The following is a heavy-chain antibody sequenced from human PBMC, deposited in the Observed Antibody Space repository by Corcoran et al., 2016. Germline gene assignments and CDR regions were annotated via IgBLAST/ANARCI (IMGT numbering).Heavy chain of an antibody. D-gene: IGHD3-10*01. CDR3: TTGLVGLWCGEGSYGMDV. Sequence: EVQLVESGGGLVKPGGSLRLSCAASGFTFSNAWMNWVRQAPGKGLEWVGRIKSKTDGGTTDYAAPVKGRFTISRDDSKNTLYLQMNSLKTEDTAVYYCTTGLVGLWCGEGSYGMDVWGQGTTVTVSS. CDR2: IKSKTDGGTT. J-gene: IGHJ6*02. V-gene: IGHV3-15*07. CDR1: GFTFSNAW.